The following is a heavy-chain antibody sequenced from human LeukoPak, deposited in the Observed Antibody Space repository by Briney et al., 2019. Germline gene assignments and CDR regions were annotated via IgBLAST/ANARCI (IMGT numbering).Heavy chain of an antibody. Sequence: GASVTVTCKASGYTFTSYGFNWVRQPPGQGQEWMGGIIPIFGTANYAQKFQGRVTITADKSTSTAYMELSSLRSEDTAVYYCARDSPDRGVEMAKKRFDYRGQGTLVTVSS. CDR2: IIPIFGTA. CDR3: ARDSPDRGVEMAKKRFDY. V-gene: IGHV1-69*06. J-gene: IGHJ4*02. D-gene: IGHD5-24*01. CDR1: GYTFTSYG.